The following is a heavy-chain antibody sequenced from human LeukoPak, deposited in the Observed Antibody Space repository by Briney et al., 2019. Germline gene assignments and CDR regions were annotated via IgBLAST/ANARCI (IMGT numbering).Heavy chain of an antibody. J-gene: IGHJ4*02. CDR2: VHYRGNT. V-gene: IGHV4-30-4*01. D-gene: IGHD5-18*01. CDR1: GTSIRSGDYY. CDR3: AREGRRAYRYPTVVFDF. Sequence: PSETLSLTCTVSGTSIRSGDYYWTWIRQPPGKGLEWIGIVHYRGNTYYNPSLKSRVTISVDTSKNQFSLKLSSVTAADTAVYYCAREGRRAYRYPTVVFDFWGQGTLVTVSS.